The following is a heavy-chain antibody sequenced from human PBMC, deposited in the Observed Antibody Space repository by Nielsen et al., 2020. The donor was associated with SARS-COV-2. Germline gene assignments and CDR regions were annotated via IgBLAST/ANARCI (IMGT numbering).Heavy chain of an antibody. CDR1: GYTFTSYD. D-gene: IGHD4-17*01. CDR2: MNPNSGNT. Sequence: ASVKVSCKASGYTFTSYDINWVRQATGQGLEWMGWMNPNSGNTGYAQKFQGRVTMTRNTSISTAYMELSSLRSEDTAVYYCARGVTVMHYYYGMDVWGQGTTVTVSS. CDR3: ARGVTVMHYYYGMDV. V-gene: IGHV1-8*01. J-gene: IGHJ6*02.